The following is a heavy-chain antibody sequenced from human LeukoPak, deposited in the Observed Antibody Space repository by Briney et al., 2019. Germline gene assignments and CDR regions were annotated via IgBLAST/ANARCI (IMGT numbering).Heavy chain of an antibody. CDR3: ANDGCSSTSCYRVMGY. J-gene: IGHJ4*02. CDR1: GFTFSSYA. V-gene: IGHV3-23*01. D-gene: IGHD2-2*01. Sequence: GGSLRLSCAASGFTFSSYAMSWVRQAPGKGLEWVSAISGSGGSTYYADSVKGRFTISGDNSKNTLYLQMNSLRAEDTAVYYCANDGCSSTSCYRVMGYWGQGTLVTVSS. CDR2: ISGSGGST.